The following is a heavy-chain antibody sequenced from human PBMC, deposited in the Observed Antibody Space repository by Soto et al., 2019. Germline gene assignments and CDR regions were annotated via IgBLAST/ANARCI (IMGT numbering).Heavy chain of an antibody. CDR2: IYPGDSDT. CDR3: ARLTYCGGDCYSDYYYGMDV. J-gene: IGHJ6*02. D-gene: IGHD2-21*02. V-gene: IGHV5-51*01. CDR1: GYSFSTYW. Sequence: GESLKISCTGSGYSFSTYWIAWVRQMPGKGLEWMGIIYPGDSDTRYSPSFQGQVTISADKSISTAYLQWSSLKASDTAMYYCARLTYCGGDCYSDYYYGMDVWGQGTTVTVSS.